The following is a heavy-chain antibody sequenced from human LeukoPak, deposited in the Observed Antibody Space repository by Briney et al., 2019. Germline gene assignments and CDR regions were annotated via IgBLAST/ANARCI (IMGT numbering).Heavy chain of an antibody. J-gene: IGHJ5*02. CDR2: MNPNSGNT. CDR1: GYTFTSYD. V-gene: IGHV1-8*01. CDR3: ARSLTRSQFDP. Sequence: ASVKVSCEASGYTFTSYDINWVRQAPGQGLEWMGWMNPNSGNTGYAQKFQGRVTMTRNTSISTAYMELSSLRSEDTAVYYCARSLTRSQFDPWGQGTLVTVSS.